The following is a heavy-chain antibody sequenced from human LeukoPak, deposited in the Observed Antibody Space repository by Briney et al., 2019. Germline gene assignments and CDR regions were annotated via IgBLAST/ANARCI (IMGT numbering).Heavy chain of an antibody. Sequence: GGSLRLSCAASGFTFSSYAMHWVRQAPGKGLEWVAVISCDGSNKYYADSVKGRFTISRDNSKNTLYLQMNSLRAEDTAVYYCARESYDSSGYYGGSDAFDIWGQGTMVTVSS. V-gene: IGHV3-30-3*01. CDR3: ARESYDSSGYYGGSDAFDI. CDR2: ISCDGSNK. CDR1: GFTFSSYA. D-gene: IGHD3-22*01. J-gene: IGHJ3*02.